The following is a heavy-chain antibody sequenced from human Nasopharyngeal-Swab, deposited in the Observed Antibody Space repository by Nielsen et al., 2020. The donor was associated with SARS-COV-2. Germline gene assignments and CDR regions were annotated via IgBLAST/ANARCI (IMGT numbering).Heavy chain of an antibody. J-gene: IGHJ4*02. V-gene: IGHV4-59*01. CDR2: IYYSGST. CDR1: GGFINSYY. Sequence: ESLKISCTVSGGFINSYYWSWIRQPPRRGLEWIGYIYYSGSTNYNPSLKSRVTISLDTSKHQFSLKLSSVTAADSAVYYCARDTRRGGVDYWGQGTLVTVSS. D-gene: IGHD2-15*01. CDR3: ARDTRRGGVDY.